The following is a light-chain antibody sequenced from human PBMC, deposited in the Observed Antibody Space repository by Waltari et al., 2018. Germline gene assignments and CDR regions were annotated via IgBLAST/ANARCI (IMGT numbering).Light chain of an antibody. CDR2: GST. V-gene: IGLV1-40*01. J-gene: IGLJ3*02. Sequence: QSVLTQPPSVSGAPGQRVTIPCPGSGSNIGAGYEVHWYQQLPRAAPKLLIYGSTSRPLGVPDRFFGSTSGTSAFLAITGLQAEDEADYYCQSYDTTLSVVFGGGTKLTVL. CDR1: GSNIGAGYE. CDR3: QSYDTTLSVV.